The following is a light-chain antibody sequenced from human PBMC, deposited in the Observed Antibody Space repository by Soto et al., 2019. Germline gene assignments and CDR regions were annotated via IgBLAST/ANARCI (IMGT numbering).Light chain of an antibody. J-gene: IGKJ5*01. Sequence: QMTQSPSSLSASVGDRVTITCRASQDIGIYLAWYQQRPGTVPKLLIYSASTLKSGFPSRFSGSGSGTDFTLTTSSLQPEDVATYYCQRYNSVPVTFGQGTRLEIK. CDR3: QRYNSVPVT. CDR1: QDIGIY. CDR2: SAS. V-gene: IGKV1-27*01.